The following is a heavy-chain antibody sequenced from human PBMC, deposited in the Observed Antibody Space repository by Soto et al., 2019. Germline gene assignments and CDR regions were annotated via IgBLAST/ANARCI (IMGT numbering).Heavy chain of an antibody. CDR2: IYFRGST. V-gene: IGHV4-59*01. Sequence: PSETLSLTCTVSGGCISSYYWSWIRQPPGKGLEWIGYIYFRGSTNYNPSLKSRVTISVDTSKNQFSLKLNSATAADTAMYYCARNGDCTRPGCIVGWFDPWGPGTLVTVSS. CDR1: GGCISSYY. J-gene: IGHJ5*02. CDR3: ARNGDCTRPGCIVGWFDP. D-gene: IGHD2-8*01.